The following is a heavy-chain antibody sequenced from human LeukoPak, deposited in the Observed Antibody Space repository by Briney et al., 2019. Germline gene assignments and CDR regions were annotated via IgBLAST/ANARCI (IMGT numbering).Heavy chain of an antibody. Sequence: GGSLRLSCAASGFTFTNAWMSWVRQAPGRGLEWVGRTKSKTDGGTTDYAAPVKDRFTISRDDSKNTLYLQMNSLKAEDTAVYYCTTGAYDILTGYYHWYFDLWGRGTLVTVSS. CDR2: TKSKTDGGTT. CDR1: GFTFTNAW. D-gene: IGHD3-9*01. J-gene: IGHJ2*01. CDR3: TTGAYDILTGYYHWYFDL. V-gene: IGHV3-15*01.